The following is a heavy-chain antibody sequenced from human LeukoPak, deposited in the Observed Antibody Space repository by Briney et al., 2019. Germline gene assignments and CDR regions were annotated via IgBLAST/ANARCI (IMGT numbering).Heavy chain of an antibody. V-gene: IGHV4-34*01. Sequence: SETLSLTCAVYGGSFSDHYWSWIRQPPGQGLEWIGEINHSGSAKHNPSLKSRVTISVDTSKNQFSLEVTSVTAADTAVYYCGPFGGYSGYDLGYWGQGTLVTVSS. CDR2: INHSGSA. CDR3: GPFGGYSGYDLGY. J-gene: IGHJ4*02. CDR1: GGSFSDHY. D-gene: IGHD5-12*01.